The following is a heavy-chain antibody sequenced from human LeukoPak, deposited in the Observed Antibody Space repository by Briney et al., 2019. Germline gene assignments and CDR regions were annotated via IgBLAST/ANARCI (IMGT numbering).Heavy chain of an antibody. Sequence: GGSLRLSCAASGLTFRSYSMNWVRQAPGKGLEWVSFIRSSSSYIYYADSVKGRFTISRDNAKNSLYLQMNSLRAEDTAVYYCARYCGGDCGLDAFDIWGQGTMVTVSS. D-gene: IGHD2-21*02. V-gene: IGHV3-21*01. CDR3: ARYCGGDCGLDAFDI. CDR2: IRSSSSYI. J-gene: IGHJ3*02. CDR1: GLTFRSYS.